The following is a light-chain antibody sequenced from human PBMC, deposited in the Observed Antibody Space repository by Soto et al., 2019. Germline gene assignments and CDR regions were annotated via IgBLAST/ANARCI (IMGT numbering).Light chain of an antibody. V-gene: IGLV1-40*01. CDR1: SSNLGAGHN. Sequence: QSVLTQPPSVSGAPGQGVAISCTGTSSNLGAGHNVHWYHQLPGTVPKLLISSDPHRPSGVPDRFSASKSCTSAVLAITGLQAEDEADYFCQSYDNSLNGVVFGGGTKLTVL. CDR2: SDP. CDR3: QSYDNSLNGVV. J-gene: IGLJ3*02.